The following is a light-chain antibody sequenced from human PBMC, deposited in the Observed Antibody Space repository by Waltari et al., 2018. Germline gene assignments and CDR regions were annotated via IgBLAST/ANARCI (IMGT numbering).Light chain of an antibody. Sequence: DIQMAQSPPSLSASVGARVTITCRASQDIGNWLAWYQQKPRKAPKLLIYRASTLETGVPSRFSGSRSGTNFTLTISSLQPEDIAAYYCQRHDISPFTFGPGTKLDIK. V-gene: IGKV1-NL1*01. CDR1: QDIGNW. CDR3: QRHDISPFT. J-gene: IGKJ3*01. CDR2: RAS.